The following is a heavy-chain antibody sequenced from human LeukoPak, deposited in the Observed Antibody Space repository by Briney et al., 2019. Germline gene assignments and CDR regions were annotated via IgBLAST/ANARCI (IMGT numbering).Heavy chain of an antibody. J-gene: IGHJ5*02. V-gene: IGHV3-30-3*01. D-gene: IGHD3-10*01. CDR2: ISYDGSNK. CDR1: GFTFSSYA. CDR3: AKDPALLWFGELGFDP. Sequence: GGSLRLSCAASGFTFSSYAMHWVRQAPGKGLEWVAVISYDGSNKYYADSVKGRFTISRDNSKNTLYLQMNSLRAEDTAVYYCAKDPALLWFGELGFDPWGQGTLVTVSS.